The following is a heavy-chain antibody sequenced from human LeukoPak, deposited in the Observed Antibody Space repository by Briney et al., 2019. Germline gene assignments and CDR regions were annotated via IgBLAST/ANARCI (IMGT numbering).Heavy chain of an antibody. V-gene: IGHV1-8*01. CDR1: GYTFTRYD. D-gene: IGHD1-26*01. CDR3: ARSGSRIVVATTMGY. J-gene: IGHJ4*02. CDR2: MNPNSGNT. Sequence: VASVKVSCKAPGYTFTRYDHNWVRQATGQGLEWMGWMNPNSGNTGYAQKFQGRVTMTRNTSISTAYMELSSLRSEDTAVYYCARSGSRIVVATTMGYWGQGTLVTVSS.